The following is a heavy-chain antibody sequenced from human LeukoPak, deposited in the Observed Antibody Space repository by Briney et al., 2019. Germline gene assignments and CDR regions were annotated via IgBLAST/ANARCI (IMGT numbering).Heavy chain of an antibody. J-gene: IGHJ4*02. CDR3: AKDYYGDYTPRAFDY. V-gene: IGHV3-30*18. D-gene: IGHD4-17*01. Sequence: GGSLRLSCAASVFTFCSYGMHWVREAPGKGLEWVAVISYDGSNKYYADSVKGRFTISRDNSKNTLYLQMNSLRAEDTAVYYCAKDYYGDYTPRAFDYWGQGTLVTVSS. CDR1: VFTFCSYG. CDR2: ISYDGSNK.